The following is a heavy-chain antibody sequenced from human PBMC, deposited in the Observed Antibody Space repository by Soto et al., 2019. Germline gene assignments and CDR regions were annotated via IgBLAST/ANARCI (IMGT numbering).Heavy chain of an antibody. J-gene: IGHJ3*02. Sequence: QVQLQESGPGLVKPSETLSLTCTVSGGSISSYYWSWIRQPPGKGLEWIGYIYYSGSTNYNPSLKSRVTISVDTSKNQFSLKLSSVTAADTAVYYCARSQDSGYDLGSIAFDIWGQGTMVTVSS. V-gene: IGHV4-59*01. CDR3: ARSQDSGYDLGSIAFDI. D-gene: IGHD5-12*01. CDR2: IYYSGST. CDR1: GGSISSYY.